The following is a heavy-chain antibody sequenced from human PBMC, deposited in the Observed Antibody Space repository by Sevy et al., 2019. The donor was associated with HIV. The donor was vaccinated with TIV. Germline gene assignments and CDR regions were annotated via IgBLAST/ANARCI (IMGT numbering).Heavy chain of an antibody. CDR1: GFTFNIYW. J-gene: IGHJ5*02. V-gene: IGHV3-7*01. D-gene: IGHD3-22*01. CDR3: ARWSTYYYDTSGYSA. Sequence: GGSLRLSCAASGFTFNIYWMGWVRQAPGKGLEWVANIKQDGSDKYYVGSVKGRFTISRDNAKRSQYLQMTNLRAEDTAVYYCARWSTYYYDTSGYSAWGQGTLVTVSS. CDR2: IKQDGSDK.